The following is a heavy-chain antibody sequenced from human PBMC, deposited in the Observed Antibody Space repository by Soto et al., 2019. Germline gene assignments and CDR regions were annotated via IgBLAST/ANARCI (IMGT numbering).Heavy chain of an antibody. D-gene: IGHD2-2*02. CDR3: ARDRCSSSSCYTHADAFDI. CDR1: EGTFSSYA. J-gene: IGHJ3*02. Sequence: QVQLVQSGAEVKKPGSSVKVSCKASEGTFSSYAISWVRQAPGQGLEWMGGIIPIFGTANYAQKFQGRVTITADKSTSTAYMELSSLRSEDTAVYYCARDRCSSSSCYTHADAFDIWGPGTMVTVSS. V-gene: IGHV1-69*06. CDR2: IIPIFGTA.